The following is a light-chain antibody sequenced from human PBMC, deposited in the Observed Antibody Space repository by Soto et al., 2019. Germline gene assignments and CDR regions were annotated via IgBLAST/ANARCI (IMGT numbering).Light chain of an antibody. Sequence: DIVMTQSPDSLAVSLGERATINCKSSQRVLYSSNKSSYLAWYQQKPGQPPKLLIYWASTRESGVPDRFSGSGSGTDFTLTISSLQAEDVAVYYCQQYYSSPLTFGGGTKVEIK. J-gene: IGKJ4*01. CDR3: QQYYSSPLT. CDR1: QRVLYSSNKSSY. V-gene: IGKV4-1*01. CDR2: WAS.